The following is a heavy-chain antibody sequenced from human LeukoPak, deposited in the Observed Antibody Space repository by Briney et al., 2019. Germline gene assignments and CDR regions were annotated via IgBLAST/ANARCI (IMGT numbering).Heavy chain of an antibody. J-gene: IGHJ4*02. Sequence: PGASVKVSCKASGYTFTGYYIHWVRQAPGQGLEWMGWINPFTGGANYAQKFQGRVSMTSDTSISTAYMEFRTMKSDDTAVYYCARGAAGGVGISYGVIDYWGQGTPVTVSS. CDR2: INPFTGGA. V-gene: IGHV1-2*02. CDR3: ARGAAGGVGISYGVIDY. D-gene: IGHD4-17*01. CDR1: GYTFTGYY.